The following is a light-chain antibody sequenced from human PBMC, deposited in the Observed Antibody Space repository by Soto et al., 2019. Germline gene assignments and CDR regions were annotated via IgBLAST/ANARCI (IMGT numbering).Light chain of an antibody. CDR1: RDIGNY. V-gene: IGKV1-33*01. CDR2: DAS. Sequence: DIQMTQSPSSLSASVGDRVTITCQATRDIGNYLNWYQHKPGKAPKVLIHDASNLDAGVPSRFSGSGSGTDFTFTISSLQSEDFAIYYCQQYNNWPPWTFGQGTKVDIK. CDR3: QQYNNWPPWT. J-gene: IGKJ1*01.